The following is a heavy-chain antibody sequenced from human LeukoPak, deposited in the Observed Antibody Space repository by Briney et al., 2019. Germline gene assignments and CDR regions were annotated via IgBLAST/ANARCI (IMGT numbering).Heavy chain of an antibody. CDR1: GGSISSYH. V-gene: IGHV4-59*01. Sequence: SETLSLTCTVSGGSISSYHWSWFRQAPGKGLEWIGYMYNSGSTNFNPSLKSRVTISVDTSKNQFSLKLSSVTAADTAVYYCGGRDANVHIVPTLFPFDYWGQGTLVTVSS. J-gene: IGHJ4*02. CDR3: GGRDANVHIVPTLFPFDY. D-gene: IGHD5-12*01. CDR2: MYNSGST.